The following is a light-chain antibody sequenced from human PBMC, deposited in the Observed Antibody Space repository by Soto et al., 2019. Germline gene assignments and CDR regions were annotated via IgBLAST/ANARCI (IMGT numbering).Light chain of an antibody. Sequence: DIQMTQSPSSLSASVGDRVTITCQASLDIIALLNWYQEKPGQTPKLLIFDASNLEVGVPSRFSGSGSGTDYTLTISSLQPEDFATYYCQQSYNTPQTFGQGTKVDIK. CDR2: DAS. CDR3: QQSYNTPQT. CDR1: LDIIAL. V-gene: IGKV1-39*01. J-gene: IGKJ1*01.